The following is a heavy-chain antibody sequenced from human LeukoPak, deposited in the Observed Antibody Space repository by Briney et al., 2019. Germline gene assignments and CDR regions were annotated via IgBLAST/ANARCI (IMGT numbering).Heavy chain of an antibody. J-gene: IGHJ4*02. CDR1: GYTFTSYG. Sequence: SVKVSCKASGYTFTSYGISWVRQAPGQGLEWMGGIIPIFGTANYAQKFQGRVTITTDESTSTAYMELSSLRSEDTAVYYCARAPYYYGSGSYSPFDYWGQGTLVTVSS. CDR2: IIPIFGTA. V-gene: IGHV1-69*05. CDR3: ARAPYYYGSGSYSPFDY. D-gene: IGHD3-10*01.